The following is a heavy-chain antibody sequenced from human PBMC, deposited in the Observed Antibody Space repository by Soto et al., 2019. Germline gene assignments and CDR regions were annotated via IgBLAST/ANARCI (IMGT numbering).Heavy chain of an antibody. V-gene: IGHV3-23*01. CDR1: GFTFSSCV. CDR2: LSGSGGTT. J-gene: IGHJ4*02. CDR3: EKSARVKVSGNYFDY. Sequence: GGSLRLSCAAAGFTFSSCVMSWVRQAPGKGLEWVSTLSGSGGTTYYAASVKGRFTISRDNSKNTLYLQMNSLRAEDTAVYYCEKSARVKVSGNYFDYWGQGTLVNVSS. D-gene: IGHD3-10*01.